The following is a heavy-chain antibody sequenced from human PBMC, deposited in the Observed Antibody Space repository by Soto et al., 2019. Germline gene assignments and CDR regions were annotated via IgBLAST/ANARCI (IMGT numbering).Heavy chain of an antibody. D-gene: IGHD3-16*01. Sequence: GGSLRLSCAVSGFTFDDNAMHWVRQAPEKGLEWVSGINWKSDIGYADSVKGRFTISRDNAENSLYLQMNSLRAEDTALYYCAISQDRGGRTTFIYWGQGTLVTVSS. V-gene: IGHV3-9*01. CDR2: INWKSDI. J-gene: IGHJ4*02. CDR3: AISQDRGGRTTFIY. CDR1: GFTFDDNA.